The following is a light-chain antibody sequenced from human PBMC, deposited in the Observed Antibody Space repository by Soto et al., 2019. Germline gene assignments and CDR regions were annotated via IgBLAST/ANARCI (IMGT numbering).Light chain of an antibody. V-gene: IGLV2-14*01. J-gene: IGLJ2*01. Sequence: QSALTQPASVSGSPGQSITISCTGTSSDVGGYNYVSWYQQHPGKAPKLMIYDVSNRPSGVTNRFSGYKSGNTASLPIAGIQAEKEGDYNCTSYTSSSTLVVFGGVPKGAVL. CDR2: DVS. CDR3: TSYTSSSTLVV. CDR1: SSDVGGYNY.